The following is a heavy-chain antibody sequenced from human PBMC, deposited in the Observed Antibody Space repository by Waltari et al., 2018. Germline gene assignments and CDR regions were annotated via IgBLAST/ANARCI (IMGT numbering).Heavy chain of an antibody. CDR3: ARAFWSDYYSPDYFDY. D-gene: IGHD3-3*01. Sequence: EVQLVESGGGLVQPGGSLRLSCAASGFTFSNYWMHWVRQAPGKGLVWVSRIKSYGSSTIYADSVKGRFTISRDNAKNTLYLQMNSLRAEDTAVYYCARAFWSDYYSPDYFDYWGQGTLVTVSS. J-gene: IGHJ4*02. CDR2: IKSYGSST. CDR1: GFTFSNYW. V-gene: IGHV3-74*01.